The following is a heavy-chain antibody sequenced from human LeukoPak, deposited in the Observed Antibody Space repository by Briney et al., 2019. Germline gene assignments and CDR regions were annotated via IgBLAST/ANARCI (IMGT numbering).Heavy chain of an antibody. D-gene: IGHD4-17*01. CDR1: GFTFSSYA. CDR3: AKSYYGDFGNWFDP. Sequence: GGSLSLSCAASGFTFSSYAMSWVRQAPGKGLEWVSAISGSGGSTYYADSVKGRFTISRDNSKNTLYLQMNSLRAEDTAVYYCAKSYYGDFGNWFDPWGQGTLVTVSS. V-gene: IGHV3-23*01. J-gene: IGHJ5*02. CDR2: ISGSGGST.